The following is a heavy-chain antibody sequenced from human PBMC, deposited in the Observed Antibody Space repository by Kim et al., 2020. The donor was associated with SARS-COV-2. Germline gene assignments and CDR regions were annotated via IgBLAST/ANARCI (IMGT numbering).Heavy chain of an antibody. V-gene: IGHV1-46*01. CDR3: ARELEYSSNWGLNYDYYYMDV. J-gene: IGHJ6*03. CDR1: GYTFTSYY. Sequence: ASVKVSCKASGYTFTSYYMHWVRQAPGQGLEWMGIINPSGGSTSYAQKFQGRVTMTRDTSTSTVYMEPSRLRSEDTAVYYCARELEYSSNWGLNYDYYYMDVWGKGPTVTVSS. D-gene: IGHD6-13*01. CDR2: INPSGGST.